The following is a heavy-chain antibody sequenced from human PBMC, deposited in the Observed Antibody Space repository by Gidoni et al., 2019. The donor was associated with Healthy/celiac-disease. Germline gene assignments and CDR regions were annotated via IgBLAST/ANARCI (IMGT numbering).Heavy chain of an antibody. CDR1: GFTFSSYE. CDR2: ISSSGSTI. Sequence: EVQLVESGGGLVQPGGSLRLSCAASGFTFSSYEMNWVRQAPGKGLEWVSYISSSGSTIYYADSVKGRFTISRDNAKNSLYLQMNSLRAEDTAVYYCARADPWEMLHYWGQGTLVTVSS. D-gene: IGHD1-26*01. J-gene: IGHJ4*02. V-gene: IGHV3-48*03. CDR3: ARADPWEMLHY.